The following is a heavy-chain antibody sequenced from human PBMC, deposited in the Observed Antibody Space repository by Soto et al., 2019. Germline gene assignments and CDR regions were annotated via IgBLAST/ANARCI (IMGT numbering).Heavy chain of an antibody. CDR1: GGSISSYY. D-gene: IGHD3-10*01. V-gene: IGHV4-59*01. Sequence: PSETLSLTCTVSGGSISSYYWSLIRQPPGKGLEWIGYIYYSGSTNYNPSLKSRVTISVDTSKNQFSLKLSSVTAADTAVYYCARLGSGLIDYWGQGTLVTSPQ. CDR2: IYYSGST. CDR3: ARLGSGLIDY. J-gene: IGHJ4*02.